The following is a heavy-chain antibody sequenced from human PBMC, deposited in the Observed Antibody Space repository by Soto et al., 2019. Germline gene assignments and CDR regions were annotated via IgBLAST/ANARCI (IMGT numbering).Heavy chain of an antibody. CDR1: GGSISTYY. J-gene: IGHJ5*02. V-gene: IGHV4-59*01. CDR3: ARDRQHTYGNCFDP. D-gene: IGHD4-17*01. Sequence: SETLSVTCTVSGGSISTYYWSWIRQPPGKGLEWIGYVYNSGSTKYNPSLKSRVTIWESTSKNQVSLRLTSVTAADTAVYYCARDRQHTYGNCFDPWGQGTLVTVSS. CDR2: VYNSGST.